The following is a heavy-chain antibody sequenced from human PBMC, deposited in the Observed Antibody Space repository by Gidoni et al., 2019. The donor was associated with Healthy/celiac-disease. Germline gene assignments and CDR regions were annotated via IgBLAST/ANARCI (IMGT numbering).Heavy chain of an antibody. CDR2: ISSSARTI. Sequence: EVQLVESGGGLVQPGGSLILSCAASGFTFSNYEINWGRQAPGKGLEWVSYISSSARTIYYADSVKGRFTISRDNAKNSLYLQMNSLRAEDTAVYYCARQLGIEVDYWGQGTLVTVSS. CDR1: GFTFSNYE. V-gene: IGHV3-48*03. CDR3: ARQLGIEVDY. J-gene: IGHJ4*02. D-gene: IGHD7-27*01.